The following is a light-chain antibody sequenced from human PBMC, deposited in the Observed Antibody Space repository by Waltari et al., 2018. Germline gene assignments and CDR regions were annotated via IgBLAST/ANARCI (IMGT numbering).Light chain of an antibody. V-gene: IGLV2-8*01. CDR3: SSYAGSSNLI. CDR1: SSDIGSSKY. Sequence: QSALTQPPPASGSPGQSVTSSCTGTSSDIGSSKYVSLYQQPPHNAPNLMIYEVNKRPSGVPDLFSGSKSGNTASLTVSGLQADDAADYYCSSYAGSSNLIFCGGTKLTVL. J-gene: IGLJ2*01. CDR2: EVN.